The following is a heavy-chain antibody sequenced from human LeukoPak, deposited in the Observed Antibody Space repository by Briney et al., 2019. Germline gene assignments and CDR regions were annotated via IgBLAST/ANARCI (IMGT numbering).Heavy chain of an antibody. CDR2: IIPILGIA. CDR3: ARDFIVVVAATGGWFDP. Sequence: GASVKVSCKASGGTFSSYAISWVRQAPGQGLEWMGRIIPILGIANYAQKFQGRVTITADKSTSIAYMELSSLRSEDTAVYYCARDFIVVVAATGGWFDPWGQGTLVTVSS. CDR1: GGTFSSYA. D-gene: IGHD2-15*01. J-gene: IGHJ5*02. V-gene: IGHV1-69*04.